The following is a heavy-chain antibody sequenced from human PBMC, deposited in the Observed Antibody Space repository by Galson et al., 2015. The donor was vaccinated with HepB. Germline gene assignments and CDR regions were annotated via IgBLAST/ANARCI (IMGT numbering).Heavy chain of an antibody. CDR1: GGTFSSYT. D-gene: IGHD6-13*01. CDR2: IIPILGIA. Sequence: SVKVSCKASGGTFSSYTISWVRQAPGQGLEWMGRIIPILGIANYAQKFQGRVTITADKSTSTAYMELSSLRSEDTAVYYCASDSSSWSENPNFDYWGQGTLVTVSS. CDR3: ASDSSSWSENPNFDY. V-gene: IGHV1-69*02. J-gene: IGHJ4*02.